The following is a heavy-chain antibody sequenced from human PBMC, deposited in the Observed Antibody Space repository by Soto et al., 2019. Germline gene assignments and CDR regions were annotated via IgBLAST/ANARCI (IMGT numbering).Heavy chain of an antibody. D-gene: IGHD3-10*01. Sequence: QVQLVQSGAEVKKPGSSVKVSCKASGGTFSSYAISWVRQAPGQGLKWMGGIIPIFGTANYAQKFQGRVKMTANKYTTTAYMELGSLRSEDTAVNYCARPATMVRGHEGEFYGMDVWGQGTTVTVSS. V-gene: IGHV1-69*06. CDR3: ARPATMVRGHEGEFYGMDV. CDR2: IIPIFGTA. CDR1: GGTFSSYA. J-gene: IGHJ6*02.